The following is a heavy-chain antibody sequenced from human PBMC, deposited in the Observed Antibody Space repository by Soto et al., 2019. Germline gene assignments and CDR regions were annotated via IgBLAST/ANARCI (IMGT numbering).Heavy chain of an antibody. D-gene: IGHD3-10*01. Sequence: SDTLSLTCTVSGDSISDSTYYWGWVRQSPGQGLEWFGSIYYDGTTFYNPSLKSRLTISVDTSKNQFSLKLSSVSAADTALYYCARHGVNAKIHVWGQGTMVT. CDR2: IYYDGTT. V-gene: IGHV4-39*01. CDR3: ARHGVNAKIHV. CDR1: GDSISDSTYY. J-gene: IGHJ3*01.